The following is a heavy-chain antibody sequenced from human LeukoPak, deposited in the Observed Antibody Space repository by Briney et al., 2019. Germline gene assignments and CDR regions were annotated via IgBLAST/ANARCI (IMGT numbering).Heavy chain of an antibody. Sequence: GESLRLSCAASGFTFSSYAMSWVRQAPGKGLEWVSAISGSGGSTYYADPVKGRFTISRDNSKNTLYLQMNSLRAEDTAVYDCAKSRVVVAATGYFDYWGQGTLVTVSS. V-gene: IGHV3-23*01. CDR2: ISGSGGST. J-gene: IGHJ4*02. D-gene: IGHD2-15*01. CDR1: GFTFSSYA. CDR3: AKSRVVVAATGYFDY.